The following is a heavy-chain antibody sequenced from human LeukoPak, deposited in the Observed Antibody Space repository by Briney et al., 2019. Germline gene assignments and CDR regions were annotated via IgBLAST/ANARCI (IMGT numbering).Heavy chain of an antibody. CDR3: ARVRSPYYYYMDV. CDR1: GGSISSYY. V-gene: IGHV4-4*07. J-gene: IGHJ6*03. Sequence: SETLSLTCTVSGGSISSYYWSWIRQPAGKGLEWIGRIYTSGSTNYNPSLKSRVTISVDKSKNQFSLKLSSVTAADTAVYYCARVRSPYYYYMDVWGKGTTVTVSS. CDR2: IYTSGST.